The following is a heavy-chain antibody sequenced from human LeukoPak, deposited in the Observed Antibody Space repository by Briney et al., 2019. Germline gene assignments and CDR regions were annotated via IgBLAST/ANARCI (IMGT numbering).Heavy chain of an antibody. CDR1: GYTFTGYY. CDR3: AREGLRSIAARRGTRDYMDV. Sequence: ASVKVSCKASGYTFTGYYMHWVRQAPGQGLEWKGWINPNSGGTNYAQKFQGRVTTTTDTSTSTVYMEVRSLRSDDTAVYYCAREGLRSIAARRGTRDYMDVWGKGTTVIVSS. D-gene: IGHD6-6*01. J-gene: IGHJ6*03. CDR2: INPNSGGT. V-gene: IGHV1-2*02.